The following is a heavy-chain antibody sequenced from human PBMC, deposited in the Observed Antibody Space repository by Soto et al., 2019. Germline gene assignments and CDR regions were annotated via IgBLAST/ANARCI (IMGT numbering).Heavy chain of an antibody. V-gene: IGHV1-46*01. CDR1: GYTFTSYY. J-gene: IGHJ6*02. CDR2: INPSGGST. CDR3: GYDFWRSYYSVGQTSGIDV. D-gene: IGHD3-3*01. Sequence: ASVKVSCKASGYTFTSYYMHWVRQAPGQGLEWMGIINPSGGSTSYAQKFQGRVTMTRDTSTSTVYMELSSLRSEDTAVYYCGYDFWRSYYSVGQTSGIDVWGQGTTVTVSS.